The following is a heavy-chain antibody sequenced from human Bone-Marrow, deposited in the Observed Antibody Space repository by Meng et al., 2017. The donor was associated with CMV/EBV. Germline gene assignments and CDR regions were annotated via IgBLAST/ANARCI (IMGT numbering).Heavy chain of an antibody. D-gene: IGHD4-23*01. CDR1: GFSLSTSGVG. CDR3: AHRGGGNGGWYFDL. J-gene: IGHJ2*01. CDR2: IYWDDDK. Sequence: QITLEESGPTLVKPTQTLTLTCTFSGFSLSTSGVGVGWIRQPPGKALEWLALIYWDDDKRYSPSLKSRLTITKDTSKNQVVLTMTNMDPVDTATYYWAHRGGGNGGWYFDLWGRGTLVTVSS. V-gene: IGHV2-5*02.